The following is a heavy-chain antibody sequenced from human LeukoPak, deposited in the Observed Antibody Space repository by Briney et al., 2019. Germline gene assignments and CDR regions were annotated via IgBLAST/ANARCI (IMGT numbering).Heavy chain of an antibody. D-gene: IGHD5-12*01. J-gene: IGHJ4*02. Sequence: PSQTLSLTCTVSGGSISSGSYYWSWIRQPAGKGLEWIGRIYTSGSTNYNPSLKSRVTISVDTSKNQFSLKLSSVTAADTAVYYCARGVATIYGDKYYFDYWGQGTLVTVSS. CDR3: ARGVATIYGDKYYFDY. CDR1: GGSISSGSYY. CDR2: IYTSGST. V-gene: IGHV4-61*02.